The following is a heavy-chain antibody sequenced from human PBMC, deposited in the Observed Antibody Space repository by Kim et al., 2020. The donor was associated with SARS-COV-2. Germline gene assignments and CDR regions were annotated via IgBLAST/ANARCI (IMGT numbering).Heavy chain of an antibody. V-gene: IGHV3-33*08. D-gene: IGHD3-10*01. CDR3: ARGGDAFDI. Sequence: GGSLRLSCAASGFTFSSYGMHWGRQAPGKGLEWVAVIWYDGSEKFYADSVKGRFSISRDNSKNTLYLQMNSLRAEDTAVYYCARGGDAFDIWGQGTMVTVSS. J-gene: IGHJ3*02. CDR2: IWYDGSEK. CDR1: GFTFSSYG.